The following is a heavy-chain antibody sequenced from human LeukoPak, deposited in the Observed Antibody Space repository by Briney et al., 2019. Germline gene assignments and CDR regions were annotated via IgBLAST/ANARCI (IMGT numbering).Heavy chain of an antibody. J-gene: IGHJ6*03. CDR2: INPSGGST. Sequence: ASVKVSCKASGYTFTSYYMHWVRQAPGQGLEWMGIINPSGGSTSYAQKFQGRVTMTRDMSTSTVYMELSSLRSEDTAVYYCGSSSVYYYYMDVWGKGTTVTVSS. V-gene: IGHV1-46*03. CDR3: GSSSVYYYYMDV. D-gene: IGHD6-6*01. CDR1: GYTFTSYY.